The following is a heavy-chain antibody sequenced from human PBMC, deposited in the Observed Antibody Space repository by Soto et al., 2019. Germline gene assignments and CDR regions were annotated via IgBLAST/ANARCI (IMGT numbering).Heavy chain of an antibody. CDR3: ANRRGAGGHFDY. Sequence: DVQLLESGGGLVQPEGSLRLSCAASGFTFSSYAMGWVRQGPGKGLEWVAVVSIGGSTHYEASLRGRFTISRENSKTTLYVQMTGLTAEETDVYFCANRRGAGGHFDYWGQGALVTVSS. CDR2: VSIGGST. D-gene: IGHD2-15*01. CDR1: GFTFSSYA. J-gene: IGHJ4*02. V-gene: IGHV3-23*01.